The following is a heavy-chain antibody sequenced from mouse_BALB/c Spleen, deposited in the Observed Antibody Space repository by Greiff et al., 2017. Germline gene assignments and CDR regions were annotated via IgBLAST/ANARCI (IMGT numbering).Heavy chain of an antibody. CDR3: AREGNGYLYYAMDY. D-gene: IGHD2-2*01. V-gene: IGHV3-2*02. CDR1: GYSITSDYA. Sequence: VQLKESGPGLVKPSQSLSLTCTVTGYSITSDYAWNWIRQFPGNKLEWMGYISYSGSTSYNPSLKSRISITRDTSKNQFFLQLNSVTTEDTATYYCAREGNGYLYYAMDYWGQGTSVTVSS. CDR2: ISYSGST. J-gene: IGHJ4*01.